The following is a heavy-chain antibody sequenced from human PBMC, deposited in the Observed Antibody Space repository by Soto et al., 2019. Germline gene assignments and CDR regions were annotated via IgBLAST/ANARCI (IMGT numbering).Heavy chain of an antibody. CDR3: ARAHDSSGYYFYYYYYGMEV. D-gene: IGHD3-22*01. Sequence: PSETLSLTCAVYGGSFSGYYWTWIRQPPGTGLEWIGEINHSGSTNYNPSLKSRVTISVDTSKNQFSLKLTSVTAADTAVYYCARAHDSSGYYFYYYYYGMEVWGQGTTVTVSS. V-gene: IGHV4-34*01. CDR1: GGSFSGYY. J-gene: IGHJ6*02. CDR2: INHSGST.